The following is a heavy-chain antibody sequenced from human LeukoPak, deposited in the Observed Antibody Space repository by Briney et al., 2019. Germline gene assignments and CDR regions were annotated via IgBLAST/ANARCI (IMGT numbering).Heavy chain of an antibody. J-gene: IGHJ5*02. CDR2: ISGYNGNT. V-gene: IGHV1-18*01. Sequence: GALVKVSCKASGGTFSNYAISWVRQAPGQGLEWMGWISGYNGNTNYAQKLQGRVTMTTDTSTRTAYMELRSLRSDDTAVYYCARGLEWLTRRHTWFDPWGQGTLVTVSS. CDR3: ARGLEWLTRRHTWFDP. CDR1: GGTFSNYA. D-gene: IGHD3-3*01.